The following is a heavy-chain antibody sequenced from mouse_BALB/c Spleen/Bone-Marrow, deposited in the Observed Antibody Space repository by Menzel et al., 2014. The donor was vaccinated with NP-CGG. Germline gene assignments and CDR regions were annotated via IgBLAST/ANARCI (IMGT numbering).Heavy chain of an antibody. CDR1: GFTFSDYY. CDR3: ARHAEVRRDAMDY. D-gene: IGHD2-14*01. Sequence: EVQLQESGGGLVQPGGSLKLSCATSGFTFSDYYMYWVRQTPEKRLEWVAYISNGGGSTYYPDTVKGRFTISRDNAKNTLYLQMSRLKSEDTAMYYCARHAEVRRDAMDYWGQGTSVTVSS. CDR2: ISNGGGST. V-gene: IGHV5-12*02. J-gene: IGHJ4*01.